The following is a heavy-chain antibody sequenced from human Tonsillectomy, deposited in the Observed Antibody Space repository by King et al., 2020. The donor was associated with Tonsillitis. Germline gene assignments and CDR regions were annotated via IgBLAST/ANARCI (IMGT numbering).Heavy chain of an antibody. V-gene: IGHV3-30*02. Sequence: VQLVESGGGVVQPGGSLRLACAASGFTFSTYGMHWVRQAPGKGLEWVAFIRYDGGNKHYPDSVKGRFTISRDNSKNTLYLQMNSLRAEDTAVYYCAKDPYHYDNSGYPYFDYWGQGTLVTVSS. CDR2: IRYDGGNK. D-gene: IGHD3-22*01. CDR1: GFTFSTYG. CDR3: AKDPYHYDNSGYPYFDY. J-gene: IGHJ4*02.